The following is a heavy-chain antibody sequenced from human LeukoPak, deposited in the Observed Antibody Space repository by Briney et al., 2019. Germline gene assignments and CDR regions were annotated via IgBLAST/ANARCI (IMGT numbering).Heavy chain of an antibody. CDR3: VGYYGSGSYADAFDI. CDR1: GFTFSSYY. CDR2: IKRDGSEK. D-gene: IGHD3-10*01. Sequence: GGSLRLSCAASGFTFSSYYMSWVRQAPGKGLEWVANIKRDGSEKYYVDSVKGRFTVSRDNAKNSLYLQMNSLRAEDTAVYYCVGYYGSGSYADAFDIWGQGTMVTVSS. V-gene: IGHV3-7*01. J-gene: IGHJ3*02.